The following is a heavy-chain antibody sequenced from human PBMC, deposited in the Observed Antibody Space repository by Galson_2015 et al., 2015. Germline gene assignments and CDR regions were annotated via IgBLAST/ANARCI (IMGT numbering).Heavy chain of an antibody. Sequence: LRLSCAASGFTASSNYMSWVRQAPGKGLEWVSVIYSGGSTYYADSVKGRFTISRDNSKNTLYLQMNSLRAEDTAVYYCARDGDWNYEEDYYGMDVWGQGTTVTVSS. V-gene: IGHV3-53*01. CDR3: ARDGDWNYEEDYYGMDV. CDR2: IYSGGST. CDR1: GFTASSNY. J-gene: IGHJ6*02. D-gene: IGHD1-7*01.